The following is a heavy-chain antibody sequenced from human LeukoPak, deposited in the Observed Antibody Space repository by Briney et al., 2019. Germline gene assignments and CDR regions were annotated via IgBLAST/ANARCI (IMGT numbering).Heavy chain of an antibody. J-gene: IGHJ4*02. CDR3: ARGGSIAVAGTVGY. Sequence: GASVKVSCKASGYTFTSYGISWVRQAPGQRLEWMGWINAGNGNTKYSQKFQGRVTITRDTSASTAYMELSSLRSEDTAVYYCARGGSIAVAGTVGYWGQGTLVTVSS. CDR2: INAGNGNT. D-gene: IGHD6-19*01. V-gene: IGHV1-3*01. CDR1: GYTFTSYG.